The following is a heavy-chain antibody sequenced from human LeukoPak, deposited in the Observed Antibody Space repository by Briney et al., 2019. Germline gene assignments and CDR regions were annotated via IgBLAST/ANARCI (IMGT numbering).Heavy chain of an antibody. V-gene: IGHV4-39*07. CDR2: IYYSGST. J-gene: IGHJ2*01. D-gene: IGHD3-22*01. Sequence: SETLSLTCTVSGGSISSSSYYWGWIRQPPGKGLEWIGSIYYSGSTYYNPSLKSRVTISVDTSKNQFSLKLSSVTAADTAVYYCARHGRDSSGYERWDFDLWGRGTLVTVSS. CDR3: ARHGRDSSGYERWDFDL. CDR1: GGSISSSSYY.